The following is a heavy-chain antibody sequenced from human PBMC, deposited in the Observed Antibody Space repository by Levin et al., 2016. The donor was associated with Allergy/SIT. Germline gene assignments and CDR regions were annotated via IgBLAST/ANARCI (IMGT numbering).Heavy chain of an antibody. J-gene: IGHJ4*02. Sequence: GESLKISCKGSGYSFTSYWISWVRQMPGKGLEWMGRIDPGDSNTKYSPSFQGHVTISTDKSISTAYLQWSSLKASDTAMYYCARHSSGTTRGDFDNWGQGTLVTVSS. CDR3: ARHSSGTTRGDFDN. CDR1: GYSFTSYW. V-gene: IGHV5-10-1*01. CDR2: IDPGDSNT. D-gene: IGHD3-22*01.